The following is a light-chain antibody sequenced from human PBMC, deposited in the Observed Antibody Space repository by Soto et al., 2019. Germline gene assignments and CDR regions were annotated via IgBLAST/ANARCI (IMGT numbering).Light chain of an antibody. Sequence: IVMTQTPATLSLSLGERATLSCRPSQSVSSNLAWYQQKPGQAPRLLIYGASTRATGIPARFSGSGSGTEFTLTISSLQSEDFAVYYCQQYNNWPPITFGQGTRLEIK. J-gene: IGKJ5*01. CDR1: QSVSSN. V-gene: IGKV3-15*01. CDR2: GAS. CDR3: QQYNNWPPIT.